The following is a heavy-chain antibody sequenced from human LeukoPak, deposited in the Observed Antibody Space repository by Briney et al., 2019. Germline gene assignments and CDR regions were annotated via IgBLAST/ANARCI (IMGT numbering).Heavy chain of an antibody. CDR3: AKDRSGWDFDY. J-gene: IGHJ4*02. Sequence: GGSLRLSCAASGFTFSTHAMSWVRQAPGKGLEWVSSLSDSGGTTYYADSVKGRFTISRDNSKNTLYLQMNSLRAEDTAVYYCAKDRSGWDFDYWGQGTLVTVSS. CDR2: LSDSGGTT. CDR1: GFTFSTHA. V-gene: IGHV3-23*01. D-gene: IGHD6-19*01.